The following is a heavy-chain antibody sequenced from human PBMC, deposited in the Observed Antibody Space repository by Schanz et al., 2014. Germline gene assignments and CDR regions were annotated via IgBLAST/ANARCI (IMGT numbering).Heavy chain of an antibody. D-gene: IGHD5-18*01. Sequence: EVQLVESGGGVVQPGRSLRLSCAASGFTFSTHAMHWVRQAPGKGLEWVSAISGSGGTTYYADSVKGRFTISRDNAKNTLYLQMNSLRAEDTAVYYCAKDAENTAMITDYFDYWGQGTLVTVSS. CDR1: GFTFSTHA. CDR3: AKDAENTAMITDYFDY. CDR2: ISGSGGTT. J-gene: IGHJ4*02. V-gene: IGHV3-23*04.